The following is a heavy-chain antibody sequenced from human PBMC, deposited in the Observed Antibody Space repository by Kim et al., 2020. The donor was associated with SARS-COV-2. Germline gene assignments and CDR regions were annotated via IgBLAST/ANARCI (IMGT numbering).Heavy chain of an antibody. CDR1: GFTFSDYY. Sequence: GGSLRLSCAASGFTFSDYYMSWIRQAPGKGLEWVSYISSSGSTIYYADSVKGRFTISRDNAKNSLYLQMNSLRAEDTAVYYCARDRSDDILTGSALHIWGQGTMVTVSS. CDR2: ISSSGSTI. D-gene: IGHD3-9*01. CDR3: ARDRSDDILTGSALHI. V-gene: IGHV3-11*01. J-gene: IGHJ3*02.